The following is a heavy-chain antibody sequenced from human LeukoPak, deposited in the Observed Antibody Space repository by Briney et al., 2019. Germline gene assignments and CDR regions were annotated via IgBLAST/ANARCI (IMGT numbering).Heavy chain of an antibody. J-gene: IGHJ5*02. CDR1: GASISSSNFY. D-gene: IGHD2-15*01. CDR2: INHSGIT. CDR3: ARAVIVVAAATQRNWFDP. V-gene: IGHV4-39*07. Sequence: SETLSLTCTVSGASISSSNFYWDWIRQSPGKGLEWIGEINHSGITDYNPSLRSRVTISVDTSKNQFSLKLSSVTAADTAIYYCARAVIVVAAATQRNWFDPWGQGTLVTVSS.